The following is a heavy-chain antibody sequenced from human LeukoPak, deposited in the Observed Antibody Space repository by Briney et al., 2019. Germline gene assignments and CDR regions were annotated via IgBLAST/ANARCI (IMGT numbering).Heavy chain of an antibody. J-gene: IGHJ4*02. CDR1: GGSISSYY. V-gene: IGHV4-59*12. CDR2: IYYSWST. Sequence: SETLSLTCTVSGGSISSYYWSWIRQPPGKGLEWIGYIYYSWSTNYNPSLKSRVTISVDTSKNQFSLKLSSVTAADTAVYYCARDRGTWNDDGFDYWGQGTLVTVSS. D-gene: IGHD1-1*01. CDR3: ARDRGTWNDDGFDY.